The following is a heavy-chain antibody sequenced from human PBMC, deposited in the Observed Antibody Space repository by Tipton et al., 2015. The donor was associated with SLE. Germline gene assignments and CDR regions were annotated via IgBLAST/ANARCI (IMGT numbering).Heavy chain of an antibody. CDR3: AKYDPRHNYFDP. CDR1: GFNFGAYW. D-gene: IGHD3-3*01. Sequence: SLRLSCVASGFNFGAYWMHWVRQAPGKGLEWVSHIYRGGSTHYADSVKGRFTISRDNSKNTLYLQINSLRVEDTAVYYCAKYDPRHNYFDPWGQGTLVTVSA. J-gene: IGHJ5*02. CDR2: IYRGGST. V-gene: IGHV3-53*01.